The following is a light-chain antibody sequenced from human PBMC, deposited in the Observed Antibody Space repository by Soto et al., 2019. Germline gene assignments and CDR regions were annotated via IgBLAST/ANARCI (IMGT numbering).Light chain of an antibody. CDR3: QQFHSWPRT. CDR1: HAISDY. CDR2: RAS. J-gene: IGKJ4*01. Sequence: DIQMTQSPSSLSASVGDRVSITCRASHAISDYLAWFQQKPGKAPKSLIYRASTLQGGVPSRFRGSGSGTYFTLTINSLQPEDFATYYCQQFHSWPRTFGGGTRVEIK. V-gene: IGKV1-16*01.